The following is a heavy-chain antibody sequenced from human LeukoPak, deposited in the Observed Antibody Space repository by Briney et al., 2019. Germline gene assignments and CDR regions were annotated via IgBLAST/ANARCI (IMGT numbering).Heavy chain of an antibody. CDR2: IYTSGSS. CDR1: VGSIRSYY. CDR3: ARGDVGQQLGENWFDP. D-gene: IGHD6-13*01. V-gene: IGHV4-4*07. J-gene: IGHJ5*02. Sequence: SDPLSLTCSVCVGSIRSYYWSWIRQPAGKGLEGIGRIYTSGSSNYKPSLKCRVTVAVVTSKNQFSLKLSSVTAADTAVYYCARGDVGQQLGENWFDPGRQGTVVTVSS.